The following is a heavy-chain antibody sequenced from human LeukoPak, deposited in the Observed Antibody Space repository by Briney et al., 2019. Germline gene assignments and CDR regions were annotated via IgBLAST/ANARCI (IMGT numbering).Heavy chain of an antibody. Sequence: ASVKVSCKAFGYTFTGYWMHWVRQAPGQGPEWMGVISPSGGSTIYAQKFKGRVTLTRDMSTSTDYLELSSLRSEDTAVYYCARDPSITMVRGVIISKKRNDAFDIWGQGTMVTVSS. CDR2: ISPSGGST. CDR3: ARDPSITMVRGVIISKKRNDAFDI. D-gene: IGHD3-10*01. CDR1: GYTFTGYW. V-gene: IGHV1-46*01. J-gene: IGHJ3*02.